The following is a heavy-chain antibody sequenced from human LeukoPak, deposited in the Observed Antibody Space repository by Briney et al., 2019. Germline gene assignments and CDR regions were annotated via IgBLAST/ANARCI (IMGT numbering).Heavy chain of an antibody. V-gene: IGHV5-51*01. J-gene: IGHJ4*02. CDR1: GFTFTTSW. D-gene: IGHD3-9*01. CDR2: IYPGDSDT. CDR3: ARGNFDWLLDY. Sequence: GEPLKISCKAYGFTFTTSWIGWVRQMPGKGLEWMGIIYPGDSDTRYSPSFQGQVTISADKSISTAYLQWSSLKASDTAMYYCARGNFDWLLDYWGQGTLVTVSS.